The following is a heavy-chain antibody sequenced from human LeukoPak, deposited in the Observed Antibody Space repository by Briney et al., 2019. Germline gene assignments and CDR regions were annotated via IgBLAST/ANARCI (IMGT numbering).Heavy chain of an antibody. CDR3: ARGDYSGYPRDWFDP. Sequence: GESLKISCKGSGYSFTSYWIGWVRQMPGKGLEWMGIIYPGDSETRYSPSFQGQVTISADKSISTAYLQWSSLKASDTAMYYCARGDYSGYPRDWFDPWGQGTLVTVSS. V-gene: IGHV5-51*01. J-gene: IGHJ5*02. CDR1: GYSFTSYW. D-gene: IGHD5-12*01. CDR2: IYPGDSET.